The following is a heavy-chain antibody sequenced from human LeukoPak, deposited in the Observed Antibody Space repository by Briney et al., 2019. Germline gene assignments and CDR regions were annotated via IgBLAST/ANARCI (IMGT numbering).Heavy chain of an antibody. CDR3: ARVIRVYSSGWYYFDY. D-gene: IGHD6-19*01. Sequence: SETLSLTCTVSGGSISSYYWSRIRQPPGKGLEWIGYIYYSGSTNYNPSLKSRVTISVDTSKNQFSLKLSSVTAADTAVYYCARVIRVYSSGWYYFDYWGQGTLVTVSS. V-gene: IGHV4-59*01. CDR1: GGSISSYY. J-gene: IGHJ4*02. CDR2: IYYSGST.